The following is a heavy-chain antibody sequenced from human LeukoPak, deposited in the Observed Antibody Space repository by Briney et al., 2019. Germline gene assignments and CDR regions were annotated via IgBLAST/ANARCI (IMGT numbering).Heavy chain of an antibody. D-gene: IGHD2-2*01. CDR2: INHSGST. V-gene: IGHV4-34*01. CDR3: ARLDCISTSCFLHY. CDR1: GGSFSGYY. J-gene: IGHJ4*02. Sequence: TPSETLSLTCAVYGGSFSGYYWSWLRQPPGKGLEGIGEINHSGSTNYNPSLKSRVTISVDTSKNQLSLKLSSVTAADTAVYYCARLDCISTSCFLHYWGQGTLVTVSS.